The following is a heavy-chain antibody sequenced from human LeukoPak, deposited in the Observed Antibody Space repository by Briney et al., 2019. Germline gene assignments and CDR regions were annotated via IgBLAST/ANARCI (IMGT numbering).Heavy chain of an antibody. V-gene: IGHV3-30-3*01. CDR1: GFTFSSYA. J-gene: IGHJ4*02. D-gene: IGHD4-23*01. CDR2: ISYDGSNK. Sequence: GGSLRLSCAASGFTFSSYAMHWVRQAPGKGLEWVAVISYDGSNKYYADSVKGRFTISRDNSKNTLYLQMNSLRAEDTAVYYCVLSTVVTSFDYWGQGTLVTVS. CDR3: VLSTVVTSFDY.